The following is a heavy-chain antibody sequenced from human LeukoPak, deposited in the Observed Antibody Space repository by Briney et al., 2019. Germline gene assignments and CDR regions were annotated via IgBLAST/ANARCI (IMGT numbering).Heavy chain of an antibody. D-gene: IGHD3-3*01. CDR1: GGTFSSYA. J-gene: IGHJ3*02. Sequence: ASVKVSCKASGGTFSSYAISWVRQAPGQGLEWMGGTIPILGTANYAQKFQGRVTITADESTSTAYMELSSLRSEDTAVYYCARVGLRFLEWLYAFDIWGQGTMVTVSS. V-gene: IGHV1-69*13. CDR2: TIPILGTA. CDR3: ARVGLRFLEWLYAFDI.